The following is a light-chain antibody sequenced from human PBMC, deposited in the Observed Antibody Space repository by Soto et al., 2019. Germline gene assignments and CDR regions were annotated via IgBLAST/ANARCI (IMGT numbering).Light chain of an antibody. V-gene: IGKV3-20*01. CDR2: VSS. Sequence: EVVLTQSPGTLSLSPGERATLSRRTSQSVSSSHLAWYQQKPGQAPRLLIYVSSSRASGIPDRFSGSGSGTDFTLTISRLEPEDFAVYYCQQYGTSPWTFGQGTKLEIK. CDR1: QSVSSSH. CDR3: QQYGTSPWT. J-gene: IGKJ2*02.